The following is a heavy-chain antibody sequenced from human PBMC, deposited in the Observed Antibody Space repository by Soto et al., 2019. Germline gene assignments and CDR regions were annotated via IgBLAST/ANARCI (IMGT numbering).Heavy chain of an antibody. Sequence: GGSLRLSCAASGFTVSSNYMSWVRQAPGKGLEWVSVIYSGGSTYYADSVKGRFTISRHNSKNTLSLQMNSLRAEDTAVYYCASSPNRYGHYYYYMDVWGKGTTVTVSS. D-gene: IGHD2-15*01. V-gene: IGHV3-53*04. CDR1: GFTVSSNY. J-gene: IGHJ6*03. CDR2: IYSGGST. CDR3: ASSPNRYGHYYYYMDV.